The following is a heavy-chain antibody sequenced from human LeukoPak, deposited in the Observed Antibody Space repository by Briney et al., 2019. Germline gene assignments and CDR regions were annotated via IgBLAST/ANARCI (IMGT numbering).Heavy chain of an antibody. J-gene: IGHJ4*02. CDR1: GYTFTSYD. Sequence: ASVKVSCKASGYTFTSYDINWVRQATGQGLEWMGWMNPNSGNTGYAQKFQGRVTITRNTSISTAYMELSSLRSEDTAVYYCARDRAGYYDSSGHVDYWGQGPLVTVSS. CDR2: MNPNSGNT. V-gene: IGHV1-8*03. D-gene: IGHD3-22*01. CDR3: ARDRAGYYDSSGHVDY.